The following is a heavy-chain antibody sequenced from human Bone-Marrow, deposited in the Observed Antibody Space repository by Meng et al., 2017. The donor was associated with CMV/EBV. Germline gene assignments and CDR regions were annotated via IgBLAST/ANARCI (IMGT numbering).Heavy chain of an antibody. V-gene: IGHV5-51*01. Sequence: GESLKISCKGSGYSFTSYWIGWVRQMPGNGLEWMGIIYPGDSDTRYRPSFQGQVIISADKSISTAYLQWSSLKAPDTAMYYCARQSRGPDYYYYYGMDVWGQGTTVTVSS. J-gene: IGHJ6*02. CDR2: IYPGDSDT. D-gene: IGHD3-10*01. CDR3: ARQSRGPDYYYYYGMDV. CDR1: GYSFTSYW.